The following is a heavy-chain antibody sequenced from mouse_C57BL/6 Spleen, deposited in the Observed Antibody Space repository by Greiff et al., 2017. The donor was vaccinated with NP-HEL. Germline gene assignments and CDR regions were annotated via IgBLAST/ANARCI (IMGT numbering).Heavy chain of an antibody. CDR3: ARDLLV. V-gene: IGHV3-6*01. CDR1: GYSITSGYY. J-gene: IGHJ1*03. CDR2: ISYDGSN. Sequence: VQLKQSGPGLVKPSQSLSLTCSVTGYSITSGYYWNWIRQFPGNKLEWMGYISYDGSNNYNPSLKNRISITRDTSKNQFFLKLNSVTTEDTATYYCARDLLVWGTGTTVTVSS.